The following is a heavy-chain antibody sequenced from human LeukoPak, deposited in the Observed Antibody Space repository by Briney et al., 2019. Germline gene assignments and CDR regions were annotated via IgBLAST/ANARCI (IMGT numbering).Heavy chain of an antibody. CDR1: GGTFSSYA. V-gene: IGHV1-69*04. CDR3: ARCRWGRPYYYDSSGYYHSPYYYYGMDV. D-gene: IGHD3-22*01. CDR2: IIPILGIA. J-gene: IGHJ6*02. Sequence: SVKVSCKASGGTFSSYAISWVRQAPGQGLEWMGRIIPILGIANYAQEFQGRVTITADKSTSTAYMELSSLRSEDTAVYYCARCRWGRPYYYDSSGYYHSPYYYYGMDVWGQGTTVTVSS.